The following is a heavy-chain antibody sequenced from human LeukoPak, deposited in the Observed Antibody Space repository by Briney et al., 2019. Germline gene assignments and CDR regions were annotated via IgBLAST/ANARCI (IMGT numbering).Heavy chain of an antibody. CDR1: GYTFTGYY. V-gene: IGHV1-2*02. J-gene: IGHJ4*02. CDR3: ARDSFYGSGSYYNAPFDY. D-gene: IGHD3-10*01. Sequence: ASVKVSCKASGYTFTGYYLYWVRQAPGQGLEWMGWINPNSGGTNYAQKFQGRVTMTRDTSISTAYMELSRLRSDDTAVYYCARDSFYGSGSYYNAPFDYWGQGTLVTVSS. CDR2: INPNSGGT.